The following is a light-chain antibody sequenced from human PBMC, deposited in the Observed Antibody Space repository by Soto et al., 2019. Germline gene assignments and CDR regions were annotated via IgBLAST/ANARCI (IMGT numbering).Light chain of an antibody. CDR3: GTWDSSLSAGV. Sequence: QTVVTQPPSVSATPGQTVTISCSGSNSSIGNNCVSWYQQLPGTAPKLLIYDNNKRPSEIPDRFSGSKSGTSATLGITGLQTGDEADYYCGTWDSSLSAGVFGTGTTLTVL. V-gene: IGLV1-51*01. CDR2: DNN. CDR1: NSSIGNNC. J-gene: IGLJ1*01.